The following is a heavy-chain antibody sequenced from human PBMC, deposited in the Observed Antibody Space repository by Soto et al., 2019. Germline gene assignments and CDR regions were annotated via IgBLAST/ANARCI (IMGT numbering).Heavy chain of an antibody. V-gene: IGHV3-9*01. J-gene: IGHJ4*02. CDR3: AKADYYDSSGPSGPLDY. D-gene: IGHD3-22*01. Sequence: GGSLRLSCAASGFTFDDYAMHWVRQAPGKGLEWVSGISWNSGSIGYADSVKGRFTISRDNAKNSLYLQMNSLRAEDTALYYCAKADYYDSSGPSGPLDYWGQGTLVTVSS. CDR2: ISWNSGSI. CDR1: GFTFDDYA.